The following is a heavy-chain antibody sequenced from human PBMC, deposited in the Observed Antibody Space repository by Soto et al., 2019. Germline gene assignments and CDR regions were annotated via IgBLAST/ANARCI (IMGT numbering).Heavy chain of an antibody. V-gene: IGHV4-59*01. CDR1: GCSISNYY. CDR3: AAQPRYSSSSDYYYGMDV. CDR2: IYYSGST. J-gene: IGHJ6*02. Sequence: PXETLSLTCTVSGCSISNYYWSWIRQPPGKGLEWIGYIYYSGSTNYNPSLKSRVTISVDTSKNQFSLKLSSVTAADTAVYYCAAQPRYSSSSDYYYGMDVWGQGTTVTVS. D-gene: IGHD6-6*01.